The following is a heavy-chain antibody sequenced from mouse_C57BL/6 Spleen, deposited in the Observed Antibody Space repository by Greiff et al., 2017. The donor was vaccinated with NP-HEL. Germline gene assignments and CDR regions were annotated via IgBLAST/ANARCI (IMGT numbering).Heavy chain of an antibody. CDR1: GFNIKDYY. CDR3: ARSLYGSSYGGYFDV. CDR2: IDPEDGET. Sequence: VQLQQSGAELVKPGASVKLSCTASGFNIKDYYMHWVKQRTEQGLEWIGRIDPEDGETKYAPKFQGKATITADTSYNTAYLQLRSLTSEDTAVDYCARSLYGSSYGGYFDVWGTGTTVTVSS. V-gene: IGHV14-2*01. J-gene: IGHJ1*03. D-gene: IGHD1-1*01.